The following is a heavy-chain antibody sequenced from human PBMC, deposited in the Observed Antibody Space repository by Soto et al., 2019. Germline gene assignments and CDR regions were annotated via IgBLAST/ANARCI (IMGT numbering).Heavy chain of an antibody. J-gene: IGHJ5*02. Sequence: EVQLVESGGGLVQPGGSLRLSCAASGFTFSSYWMHWVRQAPGKGLVWVSRIKYDGGSANYADSVKGRFTISRDNAENTVYLQMNSLRAEDTAVYYCTRDQGGSYDSWFDPWGQGTQVIVSS. CDR2: IKYDGGSA. D-gene: IGHD1-26*01. CDR1: GFTFSSYW. V-gene: IGHV3-74*01. CDR3: TRDQGGSYDSWFDP.